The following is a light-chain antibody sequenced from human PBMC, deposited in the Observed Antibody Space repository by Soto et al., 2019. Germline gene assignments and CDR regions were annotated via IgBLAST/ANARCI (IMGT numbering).Light chain of an antibody. V-gene: IGKV1-27*01. Sequence: DIQMTQSPSSLSASVGERVTITCRASQGISHNLAWYQQKPGKVPKLLIYAASTLQSGIPSRFSGSGSGTDFTLTISSRQPEDVATYYCKKSNTAPQTVGQGTKVEIK. J-gene: IGKJ1*01. CDR1: QGISHN. CDR3: KKSNTAPQT. CDR2: AAS.